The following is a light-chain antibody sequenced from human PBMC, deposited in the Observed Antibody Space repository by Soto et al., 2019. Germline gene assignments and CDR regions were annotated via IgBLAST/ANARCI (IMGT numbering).Light chain of an antibody. J-gene: IGKJ5*01. CDR3: QPSCNLGVT. Sequence: EIVLTQSPGALSLSPGERATLSCRASQSVSSSYLAWYQQKPGQAPRLLIFGASSRATGIPDRFSGSGSGTGFNSNNKRLEPEDFAVYYCQPSCNLGVTLGQRTRLEI. CDR2: GAS. V-gene: IGKV3-20*01. CDR1: QSVSSSY.